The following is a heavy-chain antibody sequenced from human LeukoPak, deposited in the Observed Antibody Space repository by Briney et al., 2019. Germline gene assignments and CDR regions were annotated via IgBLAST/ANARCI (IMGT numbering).Heavy chain of an antibody. CDR3: ARHSGRLGPFDY. CDR1: GGSISSGGYY. D-gene: IGHD5-12*01. CDR2: IYYSGST. Sequence: SETLSLTCTVSGGSISSGGYYWSWIRQHPGKGLEWIGYIYYSGSTDYNPSLKSRVTISVDTSKNRFSLNLSSVTAADTAVYYCARHSGRLGPFDYWGQGTLLTVSS. J-gene: IGHJ4*02. V-gene: IGHV4-31*03.